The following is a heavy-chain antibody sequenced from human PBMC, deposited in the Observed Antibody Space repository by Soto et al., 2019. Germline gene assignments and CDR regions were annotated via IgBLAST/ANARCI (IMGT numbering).Heavy chain of an antibody. J-gene: IGHJ3*02. D-gene: IGHD4-17*01. Sequence: GGSLRLSCAASGFTFSSYSMNWVRQAPGKGLEWVSYISSSSSTIYYADSVKGRFTISRDNAKNSLYLQMNSLGAEDTAVYYCATSTVTHAFDIWGQGTMVTVSS. V-gene: IGHV3-48*01. CDR3: ATSTVTHAFDI. CDR2: ISSSSSTI. CDR1: GFTFSSYS.